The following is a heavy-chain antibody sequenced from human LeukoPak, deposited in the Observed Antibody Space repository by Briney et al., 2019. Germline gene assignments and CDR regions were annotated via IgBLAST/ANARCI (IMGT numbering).Heavy chain of an antibody. CDR2: ISAYNGNT. D-gene: IGHD6-19*01. CDR3: ARENEQWLVDYYYMDV. V-gene: IGHV1-18*01. J-gene: IGHJ6*03. CDR1: GYTFTSYV. Sequence: ASVKVSCKASGYTFTSYVISWVRQAPGQGLEWMEWISAYNGNTNYAQKFQGRVTVTMDVSTSTAYMELSSLRSEDTAVYYCARENEQWLVDYYYMDVWGKGTTVTVSS.